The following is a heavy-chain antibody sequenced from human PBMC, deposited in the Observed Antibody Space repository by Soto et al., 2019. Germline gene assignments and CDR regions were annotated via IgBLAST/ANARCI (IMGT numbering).Heavy chain of an antibody. CDR2: IYYSGST. CDR1: GGSISSYY. Sequence: PSETLSLTCTVSGGSISSYYWSWVRQPPGKGLEWIGYIYYSGSTNYNPSLKSRVTISVDTSKNQFSLKLSSVTAADTAVYYCARDEAYSSSWYHYWGQGTLVTVPS. J-gene: IGHJ4*02. D-gene: IGHD6-13*01. CDR3: ARDEAYSSSWYHY. V-gene: IGHV4-59*01.